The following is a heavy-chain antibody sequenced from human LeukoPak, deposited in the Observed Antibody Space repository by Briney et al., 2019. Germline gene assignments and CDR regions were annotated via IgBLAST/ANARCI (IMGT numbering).Heavy chain of an antibody. CDR2: IYSGGST. D-gene: IGHD3-22*01. CDR1: GFTVSSNY. V-gene: IGHV3-66*01. CDR3: ARDGYYYDSSGYYYPTFDY. J-gene: IGHJ4*02. Sequence: GGSLRLSCAASGFTVSSNYMSWVRQAPGKGLEWVSVIYSGGSTYYADSVKGRFTIPRDNSKNTLYLQMNSLRADDTAVYYCARDGYYYDSSGYYYPTFDYWGQGTLVTVSS.